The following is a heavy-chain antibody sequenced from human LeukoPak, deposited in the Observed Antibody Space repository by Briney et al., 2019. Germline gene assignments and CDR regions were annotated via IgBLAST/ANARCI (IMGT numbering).Heavy chain of an antibody. CDR1: GVTFSSYS. D-gene: IGHD2-15*01. CDR2: ISGSGGST. CDR3: AKNCGGSCYSVHY. Sequence: GGSLRLSCAASGVTFSSYSMNWVRQAPGKGLEWVSAISGSGGSTYYADSVKGRFTISRDNSKNTLYLQMNSLRAEDTAVYYCAKNCGGSCYSVHYWGQGTLVTVAS. J-gene: IGHJ4*02. V-gene: IGHV3-23*01.